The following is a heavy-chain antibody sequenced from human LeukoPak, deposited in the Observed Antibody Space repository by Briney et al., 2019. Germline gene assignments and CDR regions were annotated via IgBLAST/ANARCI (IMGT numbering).Heavy chain of an antibody. D-gene: IGHD4/OR15-4a*01. V-gene: IGHV1-3*01. CDR3: AREGLVLPFDY. Sequence: ASVKVSCKASGYTFTSYAMHWARQAPGQRLEWMGWINAGNGNTKYSQKFQGRVTITRDTSASTAYMELSSLRSEDTAVYYCAREGLVLPFDYWGQGTLVTVSS. CDR1: GYTFTSYA. CDR2: INAGNGNT. J-gene: IGHJ4*02.